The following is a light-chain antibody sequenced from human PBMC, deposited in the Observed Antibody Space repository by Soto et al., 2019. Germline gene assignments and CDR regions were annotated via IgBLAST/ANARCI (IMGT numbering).Light chain of an antibody. CDR2: DAS. CDR3: QQRSSWPPGFT. CDR1: QSVSSY. V-gene: IGKV3-11*01. J-gene: IGKJ3*01. Sequence: EIVLTQSPVTLSLSPGERATLSCRASQSVSSYLAWYQQKPGQPPRLLIYDASNRATGTPARFSGSGSGTDFTLTISRLEPDDFAVYYCQQRSSWPPGFTFGPGTKVDFK.